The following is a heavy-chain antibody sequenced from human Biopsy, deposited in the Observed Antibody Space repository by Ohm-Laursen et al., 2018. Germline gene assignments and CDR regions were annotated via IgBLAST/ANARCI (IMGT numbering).Heavy chain of an antibody. CDR3: ASEPRIAAVAYFDP. J-gene: IGHJ5*02. V-gene: IGHV4-4*07. CDR1: GGSISNYY. D-gene: IGHD6-13*01. CDR2: IYSSGST. Sequence: SDTLSLTCTVSGGSISNYYWSWIRQPAGKGLEWIGRIYSSGSTNYNPSLKSRVTMSVDTSKNQFSLILSSMTAADTAVYYCASEPRIAAVAYFDPWGQGTLVTVSS.